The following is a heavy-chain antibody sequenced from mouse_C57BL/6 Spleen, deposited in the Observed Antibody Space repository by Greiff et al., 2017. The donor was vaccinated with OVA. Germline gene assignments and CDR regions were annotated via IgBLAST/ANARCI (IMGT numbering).Heavy chain of an antibody. D-gene: IGHD1-1*01. Sequence: EVQLQQSGAELVRPGASVKLSCTASGFNIKDYYMHWVKQRPEQGLEWIGRIETEDGDTEYAPKFQGRATMTTDKSPNTAYLQLSSLTSEDTAIYYCTRYYYGSSYAWFAYWGQGTLVTVSA. J-gene: IGHJ3*01. CDR3: TRYYYGSSYAWFAY. CDR1: GFNIKDYY. CDR2: IETEDGDT. V-gene: IGHV14-1*01.